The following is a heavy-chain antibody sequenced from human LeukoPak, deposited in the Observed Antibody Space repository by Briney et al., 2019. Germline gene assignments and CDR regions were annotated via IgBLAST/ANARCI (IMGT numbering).Heavy chain of an antibody. V-gene: IGHV4-61*02. Sequence: PSQTLSLTCTVSGGSISSGSYYWGWIRQPAGKGLEWIGRIYTSGSTNYNPSLKSRVTISVDTSKNQFSLKLSSVTAADTAVYYCARGKVPAGNYYYQYTDVWGKGTTVTVSS. D-gene: IGHD2-2*01. CDR3: ARGKVPAGNYYYQYTDV. CDR1: GGSISSGSYY. J-gene: IGHJ6*03. CDR2: IYTSGST.